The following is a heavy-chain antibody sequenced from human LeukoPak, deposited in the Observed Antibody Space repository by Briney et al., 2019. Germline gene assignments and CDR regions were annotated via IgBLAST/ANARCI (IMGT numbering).Heavy chain of an antibody. CDR2: INPNNGGT. D-gene: IGHD1-26*01. CDR3: ARGYSIPVPNFDY. J-gene: IGHJ4*02. CDR1: GYTFTDYY. Sequence: GASVKVSCKASGYTFTDYYMHWLRQAPGQGLEWMGWINPNNGGTSYAQKFQGRVTMTRDTSITTSYMELPSLTSDDTAVYYCARGYSIPVPNFDYWGQGTLVTLSS. V-gene: IGHV1-2*02.